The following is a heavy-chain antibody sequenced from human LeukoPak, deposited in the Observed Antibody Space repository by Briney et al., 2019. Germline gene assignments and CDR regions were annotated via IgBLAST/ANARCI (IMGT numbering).Heavy chain of an antibody. V-gene: IGHV4-34*01. Sequence: SETLSLTCAVYGGSFSGYYWSWLRQPPGNGLEWIGEINHSGSTNYNPSLTSRVTISVDTSKNQFSLTLSSVTASDTAMYCCAIRIDPFDYWGQGTLVTVSS. CDR3: AIRIDPFDY. CDR2: INHSGST. J-gene: IGHJ4*02. CDR1: GGSFSGYY. D-gene: IGHD3-3*02.